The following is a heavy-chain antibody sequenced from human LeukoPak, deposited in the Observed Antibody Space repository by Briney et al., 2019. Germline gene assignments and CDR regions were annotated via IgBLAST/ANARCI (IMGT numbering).Heavy chain of an antibody. D-gene: IGHD6-19*01. CDR2: IYSTGST. V-gene: IGHV4-59*08. Sequence: SETLSLTCSVSGSSISNYYWSWIRQSPGKGLEWIGYIYSTGSTDYNPSLKSRVTISVETSKNQSSLRLSSVTAADTAVYFCARHEGLARPFDYWGQGTLVPVSS. J-gene: IGHJ4*02. CDR3: ARHEGLARPFDY. CDR1: GSSISNYY.